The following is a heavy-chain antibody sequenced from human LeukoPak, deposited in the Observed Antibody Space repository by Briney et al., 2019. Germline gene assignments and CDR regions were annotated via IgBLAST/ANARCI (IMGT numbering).Heavy chain of an antibody. CDR2: ISYNGSKI. CDR3: AKRGGSYGDFGY. J-gene: IGHJ4*02. CDR1: GFTFSNYG. D-gene: IGHD1-26*01. Sequence: TGGSLRLSCAASGFTFSNYGMHWGRQAPGKGLEWVAVISYNGSKIYYADSVKGRFTISRDNSKNTLYLQMNSLRAEDTAMYYCAKRGGSYGDFGYWGQGTLVTVSS. V-gene: IGHV3-30*18.